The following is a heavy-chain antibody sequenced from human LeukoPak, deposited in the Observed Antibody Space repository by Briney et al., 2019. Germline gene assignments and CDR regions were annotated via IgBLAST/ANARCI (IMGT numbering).Heavy chain of an antibody. Sequence: PSETLSLTCAVYGGSFSGYYWSWIRQPPGKGLEWIGEINHSGNTNSNPSLKSRVTMSVDTSKNQFSLKLSSVTAADTAVYYCAIGYSYGFDYWGQGTLVTVSS. J-gene: IGHJ4*02. CDR2: INHSGNT. CDR1: GGSFSGYY. CDR3: AIGYSYGFDY. D-gene: IGHD5-18*01. V-gene: IGHV4-34*01.